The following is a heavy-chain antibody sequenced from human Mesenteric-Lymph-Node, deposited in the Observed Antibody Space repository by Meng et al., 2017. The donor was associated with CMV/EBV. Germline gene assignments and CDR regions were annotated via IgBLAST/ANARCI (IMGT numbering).Heavy chain of an antibody. V-gene: IGHV4-34*01. CDR1: GGSFSGYY. CDR3: ARVGVGAIRNYYYYAMDV. D-gene: IGHD1-26*01. J-gene: IGHJ6*02. CDR2: INHSGST. Sequence: SETLSLTCAVYGGSFSGYYWSWIRQPPGKGLEWIGEINHSGSTNYNPSLKSRVTISVDTSKNQFSLKLSSVTAADTAVYYCARVGVGAIRNYYYYAMDVWGQGTTVTVSS.